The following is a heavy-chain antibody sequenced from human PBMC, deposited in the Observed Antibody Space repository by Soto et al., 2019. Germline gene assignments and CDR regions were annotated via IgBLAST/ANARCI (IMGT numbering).Heavy chain of an antibody. V-gene: IGHV1-18*04. J-gene: IGHJ4*02. Sequence: QVQLVQSGPEVREPGASVKVSCRTSGYTFTTYGINWVRQAPGQGLEWMGWISTYAGDTKVAQTMQGRVTLTAETSTNTAYMEVRSLTSDDTAVYCCARRARHNYNHADYWGQGTLVTVSS. CDR3: ARRARHNYNHADY. D-gene: IGHD4-4*01. CDR1: GYTFTTYG. CDR2: ISTYAGDT.